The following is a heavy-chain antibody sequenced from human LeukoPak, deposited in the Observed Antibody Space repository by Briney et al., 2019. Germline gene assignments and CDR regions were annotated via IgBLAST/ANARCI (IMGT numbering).Heavy chain of an antibody. CDR3: ARESDYYYYYMDV. Sequence: SETLSLTCTVSGGSISSGSYYWRWIRQPAGKGLEWIGRIYTSGSTNYNPSLKSRVTLSVDTSKNQFSLKLSSVTAADTAVYYCARESDYYYYYMDVWGKGTTVTVSS. V-gene: IGHV4-61*02. J-gene: IGHJ6*03. CDR2: IYTSGST. CDR1: GGSISSGSYY.